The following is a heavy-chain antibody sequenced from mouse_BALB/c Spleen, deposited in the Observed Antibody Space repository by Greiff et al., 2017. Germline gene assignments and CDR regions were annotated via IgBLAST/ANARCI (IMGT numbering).Heavy chain of an antibody. CDR1: GDSITSGY. J-gene: IGHJ3*01. V-gene: IGHV3-8*02. CDR3: ARSSRGNSWFAY. CDR2: ISYSGST. Sequence: DVKLVESGPSLVKPSQTLSLTCSVTGDSITSGYWNWIRKFPGNKLEYMGYISYSGSTYYNPSLKSRISITRDTSKNQYYLQLNSVTTEDTATYYCARSSRGNSWFAYWGQGTLVTVSA.